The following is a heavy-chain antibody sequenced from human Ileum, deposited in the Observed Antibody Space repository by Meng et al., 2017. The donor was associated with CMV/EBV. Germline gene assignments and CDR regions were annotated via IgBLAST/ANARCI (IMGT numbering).Heavy chain of an antibody. CDR2: INPDGTTT. Sequence: SCAASGFTFDIYWMHWVRQAPGKGLVWVSRINPDGTTTNYADSVKGRFTISRDNAKNTLYLQMSGLRVEDTDVYYCARDWSGYIDYWGQGNLVTVSS. CDR3: ARDWSGYIDY. J-gene: IGHJ4*02. V-gene: IGHV3-74*01. D-gene: IGHD3-3*01. CDR1: GFTFDIYW.